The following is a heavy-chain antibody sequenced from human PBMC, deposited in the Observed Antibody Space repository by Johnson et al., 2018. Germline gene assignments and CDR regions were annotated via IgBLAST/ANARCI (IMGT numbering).Heavy chain of an antibody. CDR2: IIPIFGTA. CDR3: ARAGWNYAHYYYMDV. V-gene: IGHV1-69*01. CDR1: GGTFSSYA. J-gene: IGHJ6*03. D-gene: IGHD1-7*01. Sequence: QVQLVESGAEVKKXGSSVKVSCKASGGTFSSYAISWVRQAPGPGLEWMGGIIPIFGTANYAQKFQGRGTITADESPSTAYKGRSSLRAEDTAVYYGARAGWNYAHYYYMDVWGKGTTVTVSS.